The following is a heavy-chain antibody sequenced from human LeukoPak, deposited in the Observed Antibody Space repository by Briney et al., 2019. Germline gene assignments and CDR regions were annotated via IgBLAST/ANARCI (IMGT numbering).Heavy chain of an antibody. CDR2: ISESSTYI. D-gene: IGHD6-19*01. Sequence: GGSLRLSCAASGFTFSTYSVNWVRQAPGKGLEWVASISESSTYIYSADSIKGRFTISRDNAKNSLYLQMNSLRVEDTALYYCARAKQWNYYFDYWGQGTLVTVSS. V-gene: IGHV3-21*01. CDR3: ARAKQWNYYFDY. CDR1: GFTFSTYS. J-gene: IGHJ4*02.